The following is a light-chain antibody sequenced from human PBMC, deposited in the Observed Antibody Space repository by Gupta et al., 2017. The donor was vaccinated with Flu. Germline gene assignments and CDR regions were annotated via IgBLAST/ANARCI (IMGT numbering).Light chain of an antibody. Sequence: EIGLTQSPATLSLSPGERATLSCRASQSISSYLAWYQKKPGQAPRLLMYDASHRAAGTPVRFSGSGSGTDFTLTISSLEPEDFAVYYCQHRSSRPMYTFGQGTELEIK. CDR2: DAS. CDR3: QHRSSRPMYT. V-gene: IGKV3-11*01. CDR1: QSISSY. J-gene: IGKJ2*01.